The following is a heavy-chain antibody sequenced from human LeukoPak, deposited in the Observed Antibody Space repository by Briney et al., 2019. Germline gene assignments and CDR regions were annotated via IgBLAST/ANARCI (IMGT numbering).Heavy chain of an antibody. Sequence: GGSLRLSCAASGFTFSSYAMSWVRQAPGKGLEWVSAISGSGDSTYYADSVKGRFTISRDNSKNTLYLQMNSLRAEDTAVYYCARADTYSYGLYFDYWGQGTLVTVSS. V-gene: IGHV3-23*01. CDR3: ARADTYSYGLYFDY. CDR1: GFTFSSYA. CDR2: ISGSGDST. J-gene: IGHJ4*02. D-gene: IGHD5-18*01.